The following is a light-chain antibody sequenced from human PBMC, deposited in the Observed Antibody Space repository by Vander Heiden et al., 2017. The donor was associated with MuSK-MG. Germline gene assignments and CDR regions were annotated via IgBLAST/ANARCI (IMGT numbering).Light chain of an antibody. CDR3: HAWDTSVV. Sequence: SSEFTQPPSVSVSPGQTAIITCSGAKFGDKDACWFQQRPGQSPVLIIYKDNSRPSGIPGRFSGSNSGNTATLNISGTQAMDEDDYYCHAWDTSVVFGGGTKLTVL. CDR2: KDN. CDR1: KFGDKD. J-gene: IGLJ3*02. V-gene: IGLV3-1*01.